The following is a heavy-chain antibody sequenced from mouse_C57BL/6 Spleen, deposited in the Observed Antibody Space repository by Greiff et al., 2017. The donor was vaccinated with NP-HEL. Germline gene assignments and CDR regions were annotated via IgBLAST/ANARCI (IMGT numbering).Heavy chain of an antibody. Sequence: VQLQQSGAELVKPGASVKISCKASGYTFTDYYINWVKQRPGQGLEWIGKIGPGSGSTYYNEKFKGKATLTADKSSSTAYMQLSSLTSEDSAVYFCARWGSIYYGSSYYFDYWGQGTTLTVSS. D-gene: IGHD1-1*01. V-gene: IGHV1-77*01. CDR1: GYTFTDYY. CDR2: IGPGSGST. J-gene: IGHJ2*01. CDR3: ARWGSIYYGSSYYFDY.